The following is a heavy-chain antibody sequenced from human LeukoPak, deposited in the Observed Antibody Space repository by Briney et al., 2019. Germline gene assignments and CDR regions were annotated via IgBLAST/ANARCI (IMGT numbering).Heavy chain of an antibody. CDR3: ALEFGQATDY. CDR2: IKSKTDGATT. D-gene: IGHD3-3*01. V-gene: IGHV3-15*01. Sequence: GGSLRLSCAASGFTFSNAWMTWVRQAPGQGLEWVGRIKSKTDGATTDYAATVKGRFIISRDDSKRMLYLQMNSLKTEETAMYYCALEFGQATDYWGQGTLVTVFS. CDR1: GFTFSNAW. J-gene: IGHJ4*02.